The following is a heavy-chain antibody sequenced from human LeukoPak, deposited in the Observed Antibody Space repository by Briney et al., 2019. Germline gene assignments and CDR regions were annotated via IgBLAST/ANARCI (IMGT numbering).Heavy chain of an antibody. CDR1: RGTFSSYA. J-gene: IGHJ6*03. Sequence: ASVKVSCKASRGTFSSYAISWVRQAPGQGLEWMGGIIPIFGTANYAQKFQGRVTITADESTSTAYMELSSLRSEDTAVYYCARHLIVSYYYYYMDVWGKGTTVTVSS. CDR2: IIPIFGTA. V-gene: IGHV1-69*13. D-gene: IGHD5/OR15-5a*01. CDR3: ARHLIVSYYYYYMDV.